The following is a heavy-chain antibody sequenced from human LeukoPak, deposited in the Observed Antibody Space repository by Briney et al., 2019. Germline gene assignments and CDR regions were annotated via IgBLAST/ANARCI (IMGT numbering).Heavy chain of an antibody. CDR2: IDPSDSYI. V-gene: IGHV5-10-1*01. Sequence: GASLKISCKGSGSSFTSYRISWVRPMPGKGLEWMGRIDPSDSYINYSPSFQGHVTISADKSISTAYLQWSSLKASDPAMYYCARRAVAATSAIKNFDYWGQGTLVTVSS. D-gene: IGHD6-19*01. CDR3: ARRAVAATSAIKNFDY. J-gene: IGHJ4*02. CDR1: GSSFTSYR.